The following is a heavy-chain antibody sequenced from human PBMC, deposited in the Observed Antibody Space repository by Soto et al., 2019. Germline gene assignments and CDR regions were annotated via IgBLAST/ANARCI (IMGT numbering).Heavy chain of an antibody. CDR2: IIPIIGKA. D-gene: IGHD3-16*01. Sequence: QVQLVQSGAEVKKPGSSVKVSCKASGGTFSSYTFIWVRQAPGQGLEWMGRIIPIIGKATSAQNLQGRVTITADKPTIQANLQLSSLRSDDTAFYYCAMCADVINHEGPISFSWGQGSLVTVSS. CDR3: AMCADVINHEGPISFS. J-gene: IGHJ5*02. V-gene: IGHV1-69*02. CDR1: GGTFSSYT.